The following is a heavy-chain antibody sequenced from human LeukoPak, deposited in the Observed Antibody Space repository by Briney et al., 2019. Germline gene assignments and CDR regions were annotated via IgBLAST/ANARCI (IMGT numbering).Heavy chain of an antibody. V-gene: IGHV3-21*01. J-gene: IGHJ4*02. CDR2: ISSSGSYI. CDR3: ARDSIQQQLVLEDRGYPYYFEH. Sequence: SGGSLRLSCAASGFTFSGFEMNWVRQAPGKGLEWVSSISSSGSYIYYADSVKGRFTISRDNAKNSLYLQMNSLRAEDTAVYYCARDSIQQQLVLEDRGYPYYFEHWGQGTLVTVSS. CDR1: GFTFSGFE. D-gene: IGHD6-13*01.